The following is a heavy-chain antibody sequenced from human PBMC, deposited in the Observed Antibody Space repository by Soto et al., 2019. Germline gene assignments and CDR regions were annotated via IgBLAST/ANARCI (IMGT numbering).Heavy chain of an antibody. Sequence: EVHLLESGGGLVQPGGSRGRSWVVSEFTFGSYAWSWVRKVPEKGREWVEILVGNGFTPYYAESVKGRFTISGDKSKSTLFLQMNSLRADDTGVYYCAKALRPSLNFFYYMDVWGRVTSVTVSS. D-gene: IGHD3-16*01. J-gene: IGHJ6*03. CDR2: LVGNGFTP. CDR1: EFTFGSYA. V-gene: IGHV3-23*01. CDR3: AKALRPSLNFFYYMDV.